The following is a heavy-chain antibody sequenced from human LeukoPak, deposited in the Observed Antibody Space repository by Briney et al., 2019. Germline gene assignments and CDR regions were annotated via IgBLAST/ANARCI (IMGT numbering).Heavy chain of an antibody. Sequence: GGSLRLSCAASGFTFDDYGMSWVRQAPGKGLEWVSAISGSGGSTYYADSVKGRFTISRDNSKNTLYLQMNSLRAEDTAVYYCAKEGGYGELSSYFDYWGQGTLVTVSS. J-gene: IGHJ4*02. CDR3: AKEGGYGELSSYFDY. V-gene: IGHV3-23*01. CDR1: GFTFDDYG. D-gene: IGHD3-16*02. CDR2: ISGSGGST.